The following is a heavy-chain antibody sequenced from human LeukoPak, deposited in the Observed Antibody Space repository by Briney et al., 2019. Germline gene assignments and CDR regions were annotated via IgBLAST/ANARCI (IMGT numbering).Heavy chain of an antibody. CDR2: TRNKANSYTT. J-gene: IGHJ6*02. CDR3: ARDRDGSGSHDLDV. D-gene: IGHD3-10*01. CDR1: GFTFSDHY. V-gene: IGHV3-72*01. Sequence: AGGSLRLSCAASGFTFSDHYMDWVRQAPGKGLEWVGRTRNKANSYTTEYAASVKGRFTISRDDSKNSLYLQMNSLKTEDTAVYYCARDRDGSGSHDLDVWGQGTTVTVSS.